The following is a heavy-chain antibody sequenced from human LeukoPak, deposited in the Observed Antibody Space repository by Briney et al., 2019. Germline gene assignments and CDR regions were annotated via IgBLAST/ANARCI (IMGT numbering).Heavy chain of an antibody. Sequence: SETLSLTCAVYGGSFSGYYWSWIRQPPGKGLEWLGEINHSGSTHYNPSLKSRVTISVDTSKNKFSLKLSSVTAAHTAVYYCARSWGYGSGSYSLGMDVWGQGTTVTVSS. D-gene: IGHD3-10*01. CDR1: GGSFSGYY. J-gene: IGHJ6*02. CDR3: ARSWGYGSGSYSLGMDV. V-gene: IGHV4-34*01. CDR2: INHSGST.